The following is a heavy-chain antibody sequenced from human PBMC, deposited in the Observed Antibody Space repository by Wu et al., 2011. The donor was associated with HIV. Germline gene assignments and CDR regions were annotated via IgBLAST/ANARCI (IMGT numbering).Heavy chain of an antibody. D-gene: IGHD2-2*01. J-gene: IGHJ4*02. CDR2: IIP. CDR3: ARGMGPTAAMENYFDS. V-gene: IGHV1-69*05. CDR1: GGSFNNYA. Sequence: QVQLVQSGAELKKPGSSVRVSCKTSGGSFNNYAVNWLRQAPGKAFEWMGGIIPNYSQKFQGRVTISTDESTHTAFLEMTGLTSDDTAIYYCARGMGPTAAMENYFDSWGQGTRVTVSS.